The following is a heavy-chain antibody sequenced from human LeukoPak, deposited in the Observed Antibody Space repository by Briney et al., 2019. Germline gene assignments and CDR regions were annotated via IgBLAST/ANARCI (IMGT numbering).Heavy chain of an antibody. J-gene: IGHJ4*02. CDR2: ISGSGGST. CDR1: GFTFSSYA. CDR3: AKDYDILTGYYMY. V-gene: IGHV3-23*01. Sequence: PGGSLRLSCAASGFTFSSYAMSRVRQAPGKGLEWVSAISGSGGSTYYADSVKGRFTIPRDNSKNTLYLQMNSLRAEDAAVYYCAKDYDILTGYYMYWGQGTLVTVSS. D-gene: IGHD3-9*01.